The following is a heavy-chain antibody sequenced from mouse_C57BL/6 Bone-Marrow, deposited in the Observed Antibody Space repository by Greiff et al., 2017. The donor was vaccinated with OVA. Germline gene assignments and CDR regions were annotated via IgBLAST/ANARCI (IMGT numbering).Heavy chain of an antibody. CDR1: GFSLTSYG. D-gene: IGHD1-1*01. V-gene: IGHV2-6*01. CDR3: ASAYYGSSPYYAMDY. CDR2: IWGVGST. J-gene: IGHJ4*01. Sequence: VKLMESGPGLVAPSQSLSITCTVSGFSLTSYGVDWVRQSPGKGLEWLGVIWGVGSTNYNSALKSRLSISKDNSKSQVFLKMNSLQTDDTAMYYCASAYYGSSPYYAMDYWGQGTSVTVSS.